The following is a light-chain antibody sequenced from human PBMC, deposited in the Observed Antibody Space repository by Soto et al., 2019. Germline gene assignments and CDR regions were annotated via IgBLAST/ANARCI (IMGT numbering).Light chain of an antibody. CDR2: VDSDGSL. Sequence: QPVLTQSPSASASLGASVKLTCALSSGHNNYAIAWYQQQSEKGPRYLMKVDSDGSLRKGDGIPDRFSGSSSGAECYLTISSLQSEDEADYYCQTWGPGIWVFGGGTQLTVL. J-gene: IGLJ3*02. V-gene: IGLV4-69*01. CDR3: QTWGPGIWV. CDR1: SGHNNYA.